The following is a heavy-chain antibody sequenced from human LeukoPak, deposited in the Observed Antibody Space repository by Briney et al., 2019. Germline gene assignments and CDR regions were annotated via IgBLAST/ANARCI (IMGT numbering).Heavy chain of an antibody. CDR3: AIGGDSSTSCYRCFNY. J-gene: IGHJ4*02. Sequence: GESLKISCEGSGYSFTNYWIGWVRQMPGKGLEWMGIIHPDDSDTRYSPSFQGQITISADKPIGTAYLQWSGLKASDTAMYYCAIGGDSSTSCYRCFNYWAREPWSPSPQ. CDR1: GYSFTNYW. CDR2: IHPDDSDT. V-gene: IGHV5-51*04. D-gene: IGHD2-2*01.